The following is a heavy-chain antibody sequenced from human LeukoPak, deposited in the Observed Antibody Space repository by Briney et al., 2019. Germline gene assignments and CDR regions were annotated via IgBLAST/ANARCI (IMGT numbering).Heavy chain of an antibody. CDR2: INHSGST. D-gene: IGHD5-18*01. CDR3: ARPSGYSYGYPYYFDY. CDR1: GGSFSSYY. Sequence: SETLSLTCAVYGGSFSSYYWSWIRQPPGKGLEWIGEINHSGSTNYNPSLKSRVTISVDTSKNQFSLKLSSVTAADTAVYYCARPSGYSYGYPYYFDYWGQGTLVTVSS. J-gene: IGHJ4*02. V-gene: IGHV4-34*01.